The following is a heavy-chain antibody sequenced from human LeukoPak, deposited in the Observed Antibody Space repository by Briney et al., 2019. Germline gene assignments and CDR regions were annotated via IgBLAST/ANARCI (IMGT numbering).Heavy chain of an antibody. Sequence: GGSLRLSCAASGFTFSNFVMAWVRQAPGKGLEWVSSIGSSSSYIYYADSVKGRFTISRDNAKNSLYLQMNSLRAEDTAVYYCARDADLGYCSSTSCSGGLDYWGQGTLVTVSS. D-gene: IGHD2-2*01. CDR2: IGSSSSYI. J-gene: IGHJ4*02. V-gene: IGHV3-21*01. CDR3: ARDADLGYCSSTSCSGGLDY. CDR1: GFTFSNFV.